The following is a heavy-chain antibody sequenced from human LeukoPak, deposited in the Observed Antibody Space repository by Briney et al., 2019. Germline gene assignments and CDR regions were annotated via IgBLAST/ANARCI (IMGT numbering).Heavy chain of an antibody. CDR1: GYTFTSYD. J-gene: IGHJ5*02. CDR3: ARDSGTTGEVKFDP. D-gene: IGHD3-10*01. V-gene: IGHV1-8*03. Sequence: VASVKVSCKASGYTFTSYDINWVRQATGQGLEWMGWMNPNSGNTGYAQKFQGRVTITRNTSISTAYMELSSLRSEDTAVYYCARDSGTTGEVKFDPWGQGTLVTVSS. CDR2: MNPNSGNT.